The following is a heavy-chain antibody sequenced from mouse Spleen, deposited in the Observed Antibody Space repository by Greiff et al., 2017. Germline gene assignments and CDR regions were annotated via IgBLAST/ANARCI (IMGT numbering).Heavy chain of an antibody. J-gene: IGHJ3*01. V-gene: IGHV5-4*01. CDR1: GFTFSSYA. D-gene: IGHD2-14*01. CDR3: ARDDGTRAWFAY. CDR2: ISDGGSYT. Sequence: EVMLVESGGGLVKPGGSLKLSCAASGFTFSSYAMSWVRQTPEKRLEWVATISDGGSYTYYPDNVKGRFTISRDNAKNNLYLQMSHLKSEDTAMYYCARDDGTRAWFAYWGQGTLVTVSA.